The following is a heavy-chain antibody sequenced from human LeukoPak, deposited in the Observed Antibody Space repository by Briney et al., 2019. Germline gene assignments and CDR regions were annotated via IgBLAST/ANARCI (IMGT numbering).Heavy chain of an antibody. V-gene: IGHV3-7*01. D-gene: IGHD4-11*01. Sequence: GGSLRLSCAASGFTFSSYWMSWVRQAPGKGLEWGANIKQDGSEKYYVDSVKGRFTISRDNAQNSLYLQMNSLRAEDTAVYYCARDLREDYSNYLTYCGQGTLVTVSS. J-gene: IGHJ4*02. CDR3: ARDLREDYSNYLTY. CDR2: IKQDGSEK. CDR1: GFTFSSYW.